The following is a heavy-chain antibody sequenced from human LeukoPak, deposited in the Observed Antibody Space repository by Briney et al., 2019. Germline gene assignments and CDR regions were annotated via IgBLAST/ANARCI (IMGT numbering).Heavy chain of an antibody. CDR2: IYPGDSDT. Sequence: HGESLKISCKGSGYSFTSSWIGWVRQMPRKGLEWMGIIYPGDSDTRYSPSFQGQVTISVDNPISTAYLQWSSLKASDTAVYFCARRSSAGSLNWFDPWGQGTLVTVSS. J-gene: IGHJ5*02. CDR1: GYSFTSSW. D-gene: IGHD2-15*01. CDR3: ARRSSAGSLNWFDP. V-gene: IGHV5-51*01.